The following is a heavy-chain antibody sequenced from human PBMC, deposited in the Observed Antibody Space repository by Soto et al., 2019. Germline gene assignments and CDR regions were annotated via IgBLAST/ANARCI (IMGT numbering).Heavy chain of an antibody. J-gene: IGHJ4*02. V-gene: IGHV4-39*01. D-gene: IGHD2-2*01. CDR1: GVSIHNSHSF. Sequence: KTSETLSLTCTVSGVSIHNSHSFWGWIRQPPGKGLEFIGTVYYSGGAHYNSSLKSRVTISVDTANNQVSLRMRSLTAADTAVYYCARVISSRDEYFDYWGQGTVVTVSS. CDR2: VYYSGGA. CDR3: ARVISSRDEYFDY.